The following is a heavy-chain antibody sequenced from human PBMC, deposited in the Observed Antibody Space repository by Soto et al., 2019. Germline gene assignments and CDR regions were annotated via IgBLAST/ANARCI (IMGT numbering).Heavy chain of an antibody. CDR1: GYTFTSYA. Sequence: ASVKVSCKASGYTFTSYAMHWVRQAPGQRLEWMGWINAGNGNTKYSQKFQGRVTITRDASASTAYMELSSLRSEDTAVYYCARDLSGWYFDYWGQGTLVTVSS. J-gene: IGHJ4*02. D-gene: IGHD6-19*01. CDR3: ARDLSGWYFDY. V-gene: IGHV1-3*01. CDR2: INAGNGNT.